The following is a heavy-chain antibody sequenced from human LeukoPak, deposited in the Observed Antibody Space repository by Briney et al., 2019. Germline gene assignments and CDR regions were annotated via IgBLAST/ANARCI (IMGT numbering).Heavy chain of an antibody. Sequence: ASVKVSCKASGYTFTGYYMHWVRQAPGQGLEWMGWINPNSGGTNYAQKFQGRVTMTRDTSISTVYMELSSLRSEDTAVYYCARGPRKSEAIGERQQLVSAFDIWGQGTMVTVSS. V-gene: IGHV1-2*02. CDR2: INPNSGGT. J-gene: IGHJ3*02. CDR3: ARGPRKSEAIGERQQLVSAFDI. CDR1: GYTFTGYY. D-gene: IGHD6-13*01.